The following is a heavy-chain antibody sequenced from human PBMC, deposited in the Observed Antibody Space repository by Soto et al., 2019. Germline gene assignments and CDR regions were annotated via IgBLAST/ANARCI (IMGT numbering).Heavy chain of an antibody. CDR2: IYYSGST. J-gene: IGHJ3*02. D-gene: IGHD3-10*01. CDR1: GGSISSSSYY. V-gene: IGHV4-39*01. CDR3: ARSNYGSGSYSPFTPNI. Sequence: QLQLQESGPGLVKPSETLSLTCTVSGGSISSSSYYWGWIRQPPGRGLEWIGSIYYSGSTYYNPSLKSRVTISVDTSKNQCSLKLSSVTAADTAVYYCARSNYGSGSYSPFTPNIWGQGTMVTVSS.